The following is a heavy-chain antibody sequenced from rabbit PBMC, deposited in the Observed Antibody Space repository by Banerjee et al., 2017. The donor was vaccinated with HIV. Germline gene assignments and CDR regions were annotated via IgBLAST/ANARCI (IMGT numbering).Heavy chain of an antibody. CDR1: GFSLSIYE. D-gene: IGHD4-1*01. CDR2: IYSGDSGAT. CDR3: ARDLAGVIGWNFNL. Sequence: QEQLEESGGDLVKPEGSLTLTCTASGFSLSIYEMCWVRQAPGKGLEWIGCIYSGDSGATYYANWAKGRFTISKTSSTTVTLQMTSLTAADTATYFCARDLAGVIGWNFNLWGPGTLVTVS. V-gene: IGHV1S45*01. J-gene: IGHJ4*01.